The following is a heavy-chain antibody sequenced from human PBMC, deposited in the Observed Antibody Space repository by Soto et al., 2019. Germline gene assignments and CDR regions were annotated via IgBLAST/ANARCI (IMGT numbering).Heavy chain of an antibody. CDR3: ARDGRWLQFLYFDL. D-gene: IGHD5-12*01. CDR1: GFTFSRYW. Sequence: GESLKISCAASGFTFSRYWMHWVRQAPGKGLVWVSLIKSDGSTSYADSVKGRFTISRDNAKNSLYLQMNSLRAEDTAVYYCARDGRWLQFLYFDLWGRGTLVTVSS. J-gene: IGHJ2*01. CDR2: IKSDGST. V-gene: IGHV3-74*01.